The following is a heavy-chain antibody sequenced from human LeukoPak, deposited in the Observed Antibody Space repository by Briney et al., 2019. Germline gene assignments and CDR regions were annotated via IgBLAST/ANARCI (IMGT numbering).Heavy chain of an antibody. CDR1: GFTFSSYG. CDR2: ISYDGSNK. CDR3: AARRPRAQLTDY. V-gene: IGHV3-30*03. J-gene: IGHJ4*02. Sequence: GGSLRLSCAASGFTFSSYGMHWVRQAPGKGLEWVAVISYDGSNKYYADSVKGRFTISRDNSKNTLYLQMSSLRAEDTAVYYCAARRPRAQLTDYWGQGTLVTVSS. D-gene: IGHD2-2*01.